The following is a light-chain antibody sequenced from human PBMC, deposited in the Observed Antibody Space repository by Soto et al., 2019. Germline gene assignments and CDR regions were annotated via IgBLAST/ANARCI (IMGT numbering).Light chain of an antibody. CDR1: SSDVGGYNL. J-gene: IGLJ1*01. V-gene: IGLV2-8*01. CDR3: CSYADNNIYV. CDR2: EVN. Sequence: QSALTQPPSASGSPGQSVTISCTGTSSDVGGYNLVSCYQQHPGKAPQLMIYEVNKRPSGVPDRFSGSKSGNTASLTVSGLQAEDGADYYCCSYADNNIYVFGTGTKVTVL.